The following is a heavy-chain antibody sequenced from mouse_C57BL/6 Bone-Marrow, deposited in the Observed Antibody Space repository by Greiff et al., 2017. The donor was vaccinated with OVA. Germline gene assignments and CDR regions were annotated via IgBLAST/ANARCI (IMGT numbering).Heavy chain of an antibody. D-gene: IGHD2-4*01. CDR2: ISSGGSYT. Sequence: VQLKESGGDLVKPGGSLKLSCAASGFTFSSYGMSWVRQTPDKRLEWVATISSGGSYTYYPDSVKGRFTISRDNAKNTLYLQMSSLKSEDTAMYYCASPSLYDYDEGYAMDYWGQGTSVTVSS. CDR3: ASPSLYDYDEGYAMDY. V-gene: IGHV5-6*01. CDR1: GFTFSSYG. J-gene: IGHJ4*01.